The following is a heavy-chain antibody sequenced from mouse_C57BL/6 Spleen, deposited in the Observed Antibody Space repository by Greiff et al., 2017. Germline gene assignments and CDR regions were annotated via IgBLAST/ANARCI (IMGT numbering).Heavy chain of an antibody. V-gene: IGHV14-1*01. CDR1: GFNIKDYY. CDR2: IDPEDGDT. J-gene: IGHJ2*01. CDR3: TTLFIPTVVAPDY. Sequence: VQLQQSGAELVRPGASVKLSCTASGFNIKDYYMHWVKQRPEQGLEWIGRIDPEDGDTEYAPKFQGKDTMTADTSSNTAYLQLSSLTSEDTAVYYCTTLFIPTVVAPDYWGQGTTLTVSS. D-gene: IGHD1-1*01.